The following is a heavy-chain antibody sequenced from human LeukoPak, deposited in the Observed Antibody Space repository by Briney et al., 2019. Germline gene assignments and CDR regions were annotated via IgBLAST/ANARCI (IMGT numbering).Heavy chain of an antibody. CDR2: IYSGGST. CDR3: ARYTHSSGFDY. CDR1: GFTVSSNY. D-gene: IGHD6-19*01. V-gene: IGHV3-53*01. Sequence: GGSLRLSCAASGFTVSSNYMSWVRQAPGKGLEWVSVIYSGGSTYYADSVKGRFTISRDNSKNTLYLQMNSLRAEDTAVYYCARYTHSSGFDYWGQGTLVTVSS. J-gene: IGHJ4*02.